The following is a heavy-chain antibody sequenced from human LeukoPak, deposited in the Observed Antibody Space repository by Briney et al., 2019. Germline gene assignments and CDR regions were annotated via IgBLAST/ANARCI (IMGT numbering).Heavy chain of an antibody. CDR3: ARAFLHYYGMDV. Sequence: APVKVSCKASGYTLTGYYMHWVRQAPGQGLEWMGIINPSGGSTSYAQKFQGRVTMTRDTSTSTVYMELSSLRSEDTAVYYCARAFLHYYGMDVWGQGTTVTVSS. D-gene: IGHD4-4*01. J-gene: IGHJ6*02. CDR1: GYTLTGYY. CDR2: INPSGGST. V-gene: IGHV1-46*01.